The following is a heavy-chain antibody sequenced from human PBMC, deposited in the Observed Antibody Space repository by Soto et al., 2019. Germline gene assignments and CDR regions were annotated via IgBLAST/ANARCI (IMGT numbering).Heavy chain of an antibody. CDR2: INHSGST. J-gene: IGHJ4*02. V-gene: IGHV4-34*01. Sequence: KPSETLSLTCAVYGGSFSGYYWSWIRQPPGKGLEWIGEINHSGSTNYNPSLKSRVTISVDASKNQFSLKLSSVTAADTAVYYCARRSSSWSTFFDYWGQGTLVTVSS. CDR3: ARRSSSWSTFFDY. D-gene: IGHD6-13*01. CDR1: GGSFSGYY.